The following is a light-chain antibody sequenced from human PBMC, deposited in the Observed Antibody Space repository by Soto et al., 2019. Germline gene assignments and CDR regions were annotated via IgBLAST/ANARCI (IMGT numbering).Light chain of an antibody. Sequence: QSALTQPASVSGSPGQSITISCTGTSSDVGAYDFVSWYQQHPDKAPKLMIYEVRGRPSGVSNRFSGSKSLNTATLTIYGLQAEDEADYYCSSHTTRNTRVFGTGTKVTVL. J-gene: IGLJ1*01. CDR3: SSHTTRNTRV. CDR2: EVR. V-gene: IGLV2-14*03. CDR1: SSDVGAYDF.